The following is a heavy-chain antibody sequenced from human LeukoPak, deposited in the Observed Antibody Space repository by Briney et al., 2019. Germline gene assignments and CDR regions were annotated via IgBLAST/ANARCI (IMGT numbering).Heavy chain of an antibody. V-gene: IGHV3-48*03. CDR1: GFTFSSYE. J-gene: IGHJ3*02. CDR3: ASSVGATAKGAFDI. D-gene: IGHD1-26*01. CDR2: ISSSGSTI. Sequence: GGSLRLSCAASGFTFSSYEMNWVRQAPGKGLEWVSYISSSGSTIYYADSVKGRFTISRDNAKNSLYLQMNSLRAEDTAVYYCASSVGATAKGAFDIWGQGTMVTVSS.